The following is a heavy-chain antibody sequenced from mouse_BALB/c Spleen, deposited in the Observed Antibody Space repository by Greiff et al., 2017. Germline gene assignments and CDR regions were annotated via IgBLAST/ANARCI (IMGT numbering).Heavy chain of an antibody. D-gene: IGHD2-3*01. CDR1: GFTFSSYG. CDR2: ISSGGSYT. CDR3: ARHPFDGYYGMDY. J-gene: IGHJ4*01. V-gene: IGHV5-6*01. Sequence: EVQVVESGGDLVKPGGSLKLSCAASGFTFSSYGMSWVRQTPDKRLEWVATISSGGSYTYYPDSVKGRFTISRDNAKNTLYLQMSSLKSEDTAMYYCARHPFDGYYGMDYWGQGTSVTVSS.